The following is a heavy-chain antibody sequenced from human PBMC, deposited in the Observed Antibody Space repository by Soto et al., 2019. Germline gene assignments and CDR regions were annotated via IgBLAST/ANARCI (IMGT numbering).Heavy chain of an antibody. CDR3: ARDSPPVDY. Sequence: ASVKVSCKASGYTFTSYVVNWVRQAPGQRLECLGWISAYNGNKKYAQKLQGRVTMTTDTSASTAYMELRSLRSDDTAVYYCARDSPPVDYWGQGTLVTVSS. J-gene: IGHJ4*02. CDR1: GYTFTSYV. CDR2: ISAYNGNK. V-gene: IGHV1-18*01.